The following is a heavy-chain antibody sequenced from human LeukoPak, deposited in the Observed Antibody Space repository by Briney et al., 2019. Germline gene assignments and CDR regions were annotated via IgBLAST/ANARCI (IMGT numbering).Heavy chain of an antibody. CDR3: TTDPWGRRGPGYYYYYMDV. J-gene: IGHJ6*03. CDR1: GGSISSGGYS. CDR2: IYHSGST. D-gene: IGHD3-16*01. Sequence: SETLSLTCAVSGGSISSGGYSWSWIRQPPGKGLEWIGYIYHSGSTYYNPSLKSRVTISVDRSKNQFSLKLSSVTAADTAVYYCTTDPWGRRGPGYYYYYMDVWGKGTTVTVSS. V-gene: IGHV4-30-2*01.